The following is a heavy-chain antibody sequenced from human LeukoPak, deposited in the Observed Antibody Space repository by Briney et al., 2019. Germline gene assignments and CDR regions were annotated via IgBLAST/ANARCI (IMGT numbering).Heavy chain of an antibody. D-gene: IGHD3-10*01. Sequence: GGSLRLSCAASGFTFSSYAMSWVRQAPGKGLEWVSAISGSGGSTYYADSVKGRFTISRDNSKNTLYLQMNSLRAEDTAVYYCAKGHDYYGSGSCYNSRGQGTLVTVSS. CDR1: GFTFSSYA. CDR2: ISGSGGST. CDR3: AKGHDYYGSGSCYNS. V-gene: IGHV3-23*01. J-gene: IGHJ4*02.